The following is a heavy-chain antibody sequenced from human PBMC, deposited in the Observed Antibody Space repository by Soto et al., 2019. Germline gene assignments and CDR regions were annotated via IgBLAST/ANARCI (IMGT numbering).Heavy chain of an antibody. CDR3: ARIRGYSLYYYYGMDV. CDR2: IYYSGST. V-gene: IGHV4-39*01. CDR1: GGSISSSSYY. J-gene: IGHJ6*02. Sequence: QLQLQESGPGLVKPSETLSLTCTVSGGSISSSSYYWGWIRKPPGKGLEWIGSIYYSGSTYYNPSLKSRVTISVDTSKNQFSLKLSSVTAADTAVYYCARIRGYSLYYYYGMDVWGQGTTVTVSS. D-gene: IGHD5-18*01.